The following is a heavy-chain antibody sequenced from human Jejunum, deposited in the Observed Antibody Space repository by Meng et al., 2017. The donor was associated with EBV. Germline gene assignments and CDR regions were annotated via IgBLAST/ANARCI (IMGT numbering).Heavy chain of an antibody. J-gene: IGHJ4*02. V-gene: IGHV1-3*01. CDR1: GYTFTNYP. CDR3: ASRPGFNIGPFDY. D-gene: IGHD3/OR15-3a*01. Sequence: QGQLVQSWAEVKKPGASVKLSCKASGYTFTNYPIHWVRQAPGQRPEWMGCINPGNGETEFSQKFQGRVTITRDTSATTAYMELTSLRSEDTAVYYCASRPGFNIGPFDYWGQGTLVTVSS. CDR2: INPGNGET.